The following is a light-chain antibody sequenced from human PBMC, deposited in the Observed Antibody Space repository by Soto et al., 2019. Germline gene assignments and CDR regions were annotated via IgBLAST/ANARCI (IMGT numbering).Light chain of an antibody. CDR2: GAS. CDR1: QSISDT. CDR3: QQYNNWPPDT. V-gene: IGKV3-15*01. J-gene: IGKJ2*01. Sequence: ETVMTQSPATLSVSPGGRATLSCRASQSISDTLAWYQQKPGQAPRLLIHGASTRATGFPARFSGSGSGTDFTLTISSLQSEDFAVYFCQQYNNWPPDTFGQGTKLEIK.